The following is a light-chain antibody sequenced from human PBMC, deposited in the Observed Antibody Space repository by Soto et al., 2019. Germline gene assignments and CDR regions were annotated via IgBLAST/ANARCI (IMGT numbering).Light chain of an antibody. CDR2: DAS. CDR3: QQYNSYSRT. Sequence: DIQLTQSPSSLSASVGDSVTITCQASQDINIYLNWYQQTPGKAPKLLIYDASSLESGVSLRFSGSGSGTEFTLTISSLQPDDFATYYCQQYNSYSRTFGQGTKVDIK. J-gene: IGKJ1*01. V-gene: IGKV1-5*01. CDR1: QDINIY.